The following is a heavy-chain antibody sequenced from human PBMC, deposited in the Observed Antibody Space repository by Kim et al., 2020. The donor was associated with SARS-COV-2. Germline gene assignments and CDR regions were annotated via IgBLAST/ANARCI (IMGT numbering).Heavy chain of an antibody. CDR3: AKDARGSYSGSHHLDY. J-gene: IGHJ4*02. V-gene: IGHV3-30*18. Sequence: GGSLRLSCAASGFTFSSYGMHWVRQAPGKGLEWVAVISYDGSNKYYADSVKGRFTISRDNSKNTLYLQMNSLRAEDTAVYYCAKDARGSYSGSHHLDYWGQGTLVTVSS. CDR1: GFTFSSYG. D-gene: IGHD1-26*01. CDR2: ISYDGSNK.